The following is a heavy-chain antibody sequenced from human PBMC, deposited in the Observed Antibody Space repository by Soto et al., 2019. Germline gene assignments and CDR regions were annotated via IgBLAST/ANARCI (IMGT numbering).Heavy chain of an antibody. CDR2: ISGSGGST. Sequence: EVQLLESGGGLVQPGGSLRLSCAASGYTFSSYAMSWVRQAPGKGLEWVSAISGSGGSTYYADSVKGRFTISRDNSKNTLYLQMNSLRDEDTGVYYCAKLEYCSGGICYNYWGQGTLVTVSS. J-gene: IGHJ4*02. V-gene: IGHV3-23*01. CDR1: GYTFSSYA. CDR3: AKLEYCSGGICYNY. D-gene: IGHD2-15*01.